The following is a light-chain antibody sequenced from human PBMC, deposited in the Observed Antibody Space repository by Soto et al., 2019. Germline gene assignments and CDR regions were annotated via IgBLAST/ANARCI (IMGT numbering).Light chain of an antibody. Sequence: EIVLTQSPDTLSLSPGERATLSCRTSQSVTSNYLAWYHQKAGQAPRLLIYGASSRATGIPDRFSGSGSGTDFTLSISRLEPEDFAVYYCQQYVTSPGTFGQGTKVDIK. V-gene: IGKV3-20*01. CDR2: GAS. J-gene: IGKJ1*01. CDR3: QQYVTSPGT. CDR1: QSVTSNY.